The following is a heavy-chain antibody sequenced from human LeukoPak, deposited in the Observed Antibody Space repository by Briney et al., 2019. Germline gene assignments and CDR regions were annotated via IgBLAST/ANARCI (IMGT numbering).Heavy chain of an antibody. CDR2: MYSGGST. CDR3: ARGYQYSYGYGAFDI. J-gene: IGHJ3*02. V-gene: IGHV4-4*07. Sequence: SETLSLTCTVSGDSISSYYWSWIRQPAGKGLEWIGRMYSGGSTNYHPSLKSRVTMSVDTSKNQFSLKLSSVTAADTAVYYCARGYQYSYGYGAFDIWGQGTMVTVSS. CDR1: GDSISSYY. D-gene: IGHD5-18*01.